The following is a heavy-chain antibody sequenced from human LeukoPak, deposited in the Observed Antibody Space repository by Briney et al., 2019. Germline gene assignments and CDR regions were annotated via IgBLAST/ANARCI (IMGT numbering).Heavy chain of an antibody. J-gene: IGHJ4*02. CDR1: GGSISSYY. V-gene: IGHV4-59*01. CDR2: IYYSGST. Sequence: SETLSLTCTVSGGSISSYYWSWIRQPPGKGLEWTGYIYYSGSTNYNPSLKSRVTISVDTSKNQFSLKLSSVTAADTAVYYCARVFPYYYDSRGYYGPFDYWVQGTLVTVSS. CDR3: ARVFPYYYDSRGYYGPFDY. D-gene: IGHD3-22*01.